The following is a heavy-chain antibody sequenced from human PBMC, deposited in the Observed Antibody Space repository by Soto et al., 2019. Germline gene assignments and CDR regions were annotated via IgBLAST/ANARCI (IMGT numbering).Heavy chain of an antibody. CDR3: AKAWKYSSDMDV. J-gene: IGHJ6*03. Sequence: EVQLVESGGGLVQPGGSLRLFCAASGFTVSSYGMSWVRQAPGKGLEWVSVISGSGGNTYYADSVKGRFTIFRDNSKNTLYLQMNSLRAEDTAVYYCAKAWKYSSDMDVWGKGTTVTVSS. D-gene: IGHD1-1*01. V-gene: IGHV3-23*04. CDR1: GFTVSSYG. CDR2: ISGSGGNT.